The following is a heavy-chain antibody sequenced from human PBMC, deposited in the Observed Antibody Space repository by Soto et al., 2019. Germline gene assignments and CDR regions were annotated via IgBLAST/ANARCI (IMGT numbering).Heavy chain of an antibody. J-gene: IGHJ6*03. CDR2: IIPLLGTA. V-gene: IGHV1-69*08. CDR3: PRDSTLGDGYYLDVYSYYYMGL. CDR1: GGTLSSYT. D-gene: IGHD4-17*01. Sequence: QVQLEQSGAEVKRPGSSVTVSCKASGGTLSSYTISWVRQAPGQGLEWMGGIIPLLGTAKYAQKFQGRVTISADKLTNTSYFEPSGLRSDDTAKYHSPRDSTLGDGYYLDVYSYYYMGLWCKGTTVTVSS.